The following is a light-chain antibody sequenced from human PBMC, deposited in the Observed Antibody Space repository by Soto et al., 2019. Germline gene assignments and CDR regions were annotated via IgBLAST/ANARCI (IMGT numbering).Light chain of an antibody. CDR3: QQANSFPRT. CDR1: QGISTW. CDR2: ATS. J-gene: IGKJ1*01. V-gene: IGKV1D-12*01. Sequence: DIQITQSPSSVSASVGDRVTITCRASQGISTWLAWYQQKPGRAPKLLIFATSSLQSGVPSRFRGSGSGTAFTLTISSLQPEDSATYYCQQANSFPRTFGQGTKVDIK.